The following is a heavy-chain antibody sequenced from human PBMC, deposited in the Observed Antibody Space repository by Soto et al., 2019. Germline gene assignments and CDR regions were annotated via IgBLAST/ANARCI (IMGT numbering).Heavy chain of an antibody. Sequence: GGSLRLSCAASGFTFSNYAMGWVRQAPGTGLGWVSSISGAGGNTYYADSVKGRFTISRDNSKNALYLQMDSLRAEDTAVYYCAKDLFPMFPREDVWGKGTTVTVPS. CDR3: AKDLFPMFPREDV. CDR1: GFTFSNYA. CDR2: ISGAGGNT. D-gene: IGHD3-10*02. V-gene: IGHV3-23*01. J-gene: IGHJ6*04.